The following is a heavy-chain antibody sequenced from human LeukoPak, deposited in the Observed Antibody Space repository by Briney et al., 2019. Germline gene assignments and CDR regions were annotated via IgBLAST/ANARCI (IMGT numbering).Heavy chain of an antibody. CDR1: GFTFSSYT. V-gene: IGHV3-21*01. CDR2: ISGSSSYI. Sequence: GGSLRLSCAASGFTFSSYTMNGVRQAPGKGLEWVSFISGSSSYIYYADSVKGRFTISRDNAKNSLYLQMSSLRAEDTAVYYCARDKVGSTVVVPAFDYWGQGTLVTVSS. J-gene: IGHJ4*02. CDR3: ARDKVGSTVVVPAFDY. D-gene: IGHD2-2*01.